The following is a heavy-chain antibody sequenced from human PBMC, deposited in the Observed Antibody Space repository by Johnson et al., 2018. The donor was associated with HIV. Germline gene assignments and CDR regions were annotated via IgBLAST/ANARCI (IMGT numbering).Heavy chain of an antibody. CDR3: ASPSGGSYWAFDI. V-gene: IGHV3-30-3*01. D-gene: IGHD1-26*01. J-gene: IGHJ3*02. Sequence: VQLVESGGGVVQPGRSLRLSCAASGFTFSSYAMHWVRQAPGKGLEWVAVISYDGSNKYYADSVKGRFTISRDNSKNTLYLQMNSLRAEDTAVYYCASPSGGSYWAFDIWGQGTMVTVSS. CDR2: ISYDGSNK. CDR1: GFTFSSYA.